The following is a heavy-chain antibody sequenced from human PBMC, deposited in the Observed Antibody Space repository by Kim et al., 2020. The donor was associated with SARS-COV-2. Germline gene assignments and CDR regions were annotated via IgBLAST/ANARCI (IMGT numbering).Heavy chain of an antibody. D-gene: IGHD2-8*02. J-gene: IGHJ6*02. Sequence: SETLSLTCAVYGGSFSGFNWSWIRRPPGKGLEWIGEINHTGGTKFSPSLKSRITISVDTSKSQFSLRLRSMTATDTAVYYCARGRAGVVPSPVLGLGPYYAYYAMDVWGRGTPVAVSS. CDR1: GGSFSGFN. CDR3: ARGRAGVVPSPVLGLGPYYAYYAMDV. V-gene: IGHV4-34*01. CDR2: INHTGGT.